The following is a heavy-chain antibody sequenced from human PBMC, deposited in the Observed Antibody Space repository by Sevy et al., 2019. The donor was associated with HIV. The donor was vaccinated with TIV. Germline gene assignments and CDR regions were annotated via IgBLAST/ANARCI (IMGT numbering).Heavy chain of an antibody. Sequence: GGSLRLSCAASGFTFSDHYMDWVRQAPDKGLEWVGRTRNKANSYTTKYAASVKGRFTISRDDSEISLYLLMNSLKTEDTAVYYCARASRRDYYYGMDVWGQGTTVTVSS. CDR2: TRNKANSYTT. J-gene: IGHJ6*02. CDR3: ARASRRDYYYGMDV. CDR1: GFTFSDHY. V-gene: IGHV3-72*01.